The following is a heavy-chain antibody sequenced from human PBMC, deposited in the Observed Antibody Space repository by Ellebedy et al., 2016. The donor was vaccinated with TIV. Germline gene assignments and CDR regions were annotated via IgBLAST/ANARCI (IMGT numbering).Heavy chain of an antibody. V-gene: IGHV3-30*03. CDR3: ARVRGRRGYSYGAFDAFDI. J-gene: IGHJ3*02. Sequence: GGSLRLSXAASGFTFSSYGMHWVRQAPGKGLEWVAVISYDGSNKYYADSVKGRFTISRDNSKNTLYLQMNSLRAEDTAVYYCARVRGRRGYSYGAFDAFDIWGQGTMVTVSS. D-gene: IGHD5-18*01. CDR1: GFTFSSYG. CDR2: ISYDGSNK.